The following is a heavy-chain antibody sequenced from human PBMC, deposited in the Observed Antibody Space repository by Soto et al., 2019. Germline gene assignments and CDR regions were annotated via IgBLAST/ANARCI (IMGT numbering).Heavy chain of an antibody. Sequence: SETLSLTCTVSGGSISSYYWSWIRQPPGKGLEWIGYIYYSGSTNYNPSLKSRVTISVDTSKNQFSLKLSSVTAADTAVYYCARGYCSSTICYATLFDYWGQGTLVTVS. CDR2: IYYSGST. CDR1: GGSISSYY. J-gene: IGHJ4*02. CDR3: ARGYCSSTICYATLFDY. D-gene: IGHD2-2*01. V-gene: IGHV4-59*01.